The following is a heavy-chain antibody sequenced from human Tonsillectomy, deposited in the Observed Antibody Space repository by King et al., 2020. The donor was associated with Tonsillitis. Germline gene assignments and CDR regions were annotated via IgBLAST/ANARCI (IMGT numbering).Heavy chain of an antibody. D-gene: IGHD3-3*02. J-gene: IGHJ5*02. CDR3: TRTHFLSGYHTTSGFDP. V-gene: IGHV3-74*01. CDR2: INGDGTTT. Sequence: VQLVESGGGLVQPGGSLRLSCAASGFTFGGHWMHWVRQAPGKGLEWLSRINGDGTTTSYADFVKGRFTVSRDNSKNTLYLQMNTLRAEDTAVYYCTRTHFLSGYHTTSGFDPWGQGTLVTVSS. CDR1: GFTFGGHW.